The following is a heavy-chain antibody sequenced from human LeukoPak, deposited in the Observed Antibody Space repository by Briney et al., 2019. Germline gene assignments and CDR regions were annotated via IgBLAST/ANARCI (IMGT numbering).Heavy chain of an antibody. Sequence: ASVKVSCKASGYTFTGYYMHWVRPAPGQGLEWMGWINPNSGGTNYAQKFQGRVTMTRDTSISTAYKELSRLRSDDTAVYYCAQLGYCSGGSCYSGPHFDYWGQGTLVTVSS. CDR2: INPNSGGT. V-gene: IGHV1-2*02. CDR3: AQLGYCSGGSCYSGPHFDY. D-gene: IGHD2-15*01. CDR1: GYTFTGYY. J-gene: IGHJ4*02.